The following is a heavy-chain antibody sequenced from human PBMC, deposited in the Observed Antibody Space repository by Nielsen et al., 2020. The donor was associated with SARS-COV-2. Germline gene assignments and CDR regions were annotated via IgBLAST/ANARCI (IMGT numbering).Heavy chain of an antibody. CDR3: AKEGSRFLEWFYYYYYMDV. D-gene: IGHD3-3*01. J-gene: IGHJ6*03. Sequence: GESLKISCAASGFTFSSYGMHWVRQAPGKGLEWVAVISYDGSNKYYADSVKGRFTISRDNSKNTLYLQMNSLRAEDTAVYYCAKEGSRFLEWFYYYYYMDVWGKGTTVTVSS. CDR2: ISYDGSNK. V-gene: IGHV3-30*18. CDR1: GFTFSSYG.